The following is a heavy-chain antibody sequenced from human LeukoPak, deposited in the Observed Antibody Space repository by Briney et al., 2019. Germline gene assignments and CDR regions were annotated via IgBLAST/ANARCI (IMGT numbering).Heavy chain of an antibody. J-gene: IGHJ4*02. D-gene: IGHD2-2*01. CDR3: ASLGSQGYCSSTSCPSQVDY. CDR2: IIPIFGIA. V-gene: IGHV1-69*04. CDR1: GGTFSSCA. Sequence: SSVKVSCKASGGTFSSCAINWVRQAPGQGLEWMGRIIPIFGIANYAQKFQGRVTITADKSTSTAYMELSSLRSEDTAVYYCASLGSQGYCSSTSCPSQVDYWGQGTRVTVSS.